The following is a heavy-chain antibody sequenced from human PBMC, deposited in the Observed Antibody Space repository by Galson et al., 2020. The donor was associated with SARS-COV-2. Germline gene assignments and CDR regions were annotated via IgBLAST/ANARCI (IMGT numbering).Heavy chain of an antibody. V-gene: IGHV4-4*07. Sequence: SQTLSLTCTVSGGSITNYWWTWIRQPAGKGLEWIGRIYSSGVTNYSPSLRSRVTMSVDTSKNQFSLKLSSVTAADTAVYYCARVSGVRYSSGWSTWLDPWGQGTLVIVSS. CDR2: IYSSGVT. CDR1: GGSITNYW. CDR3: ARVSGVRYSSGWSTWLDP. D-gene: IGHD6-19*01. J-gene: IGHJ5*02.